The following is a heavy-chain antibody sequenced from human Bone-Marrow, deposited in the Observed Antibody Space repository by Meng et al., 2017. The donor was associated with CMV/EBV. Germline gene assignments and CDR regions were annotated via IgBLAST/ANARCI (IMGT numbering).Heavy chain of an antibody. CDR3: AKDTIAGNAFDI. V-gene: IGHV3-30*02. J-gene: IGHJ3*02. CDR1: GFTFSSYG. D-gene: IGHD3-10*01. CDR2: IRYDGSNK. Sequence: GESLKISCAASGFTFSSYGMHWVRQAPGKGLEWVAFIRYDGSNKYYADSVKGRFTISRDNSKNTLYLQMNSLRAEDTALYYCAKDTIAGNAFDIWGQGTMVTVSS.